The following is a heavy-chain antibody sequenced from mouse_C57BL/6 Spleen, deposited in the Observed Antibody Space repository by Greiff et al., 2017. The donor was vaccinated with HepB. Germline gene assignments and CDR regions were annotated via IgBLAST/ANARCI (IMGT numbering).Heavy chain of an antibody. CDR2: IYPGDGDT. V-gene: IGHV1-82*01. D-gene: IGHD2-3*01. Sequence: VQVVESGPELVKPGASVKISCKASGYAFSSSWMNWVKQRPGKGLEWIGRIYPGDGDTNYNGKFKGKATLTADKSSSTAYMQLSSLTSEDSAVYFCARGGVYDGYYWAMDYWGQGTSVTVSS. CDR3: ARGGVYDGYYWAMDY. J-gene: IGHJ4*01. CDR1: GYAFSSSW.